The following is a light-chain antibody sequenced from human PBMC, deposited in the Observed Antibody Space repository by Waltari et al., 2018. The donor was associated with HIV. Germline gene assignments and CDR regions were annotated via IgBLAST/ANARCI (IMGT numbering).Light chain of an antibody. Sequence: QSALTQPPSASGSPGQSVTISCTGTSSDVGGYNFLSWYQQHPGKAPKLMIFEVSKRPSGVPDRFSGSKSANTASLTVSGLQAEDEADYYCSSYAGSNNLVFGGGTKLTVL. V-gene: IGLV2-8*01. CDR2: EVS. J-gene: IGLJ2*01. CDR1: SSDVGGYNF. CDR3: SSYAGSNNLV.